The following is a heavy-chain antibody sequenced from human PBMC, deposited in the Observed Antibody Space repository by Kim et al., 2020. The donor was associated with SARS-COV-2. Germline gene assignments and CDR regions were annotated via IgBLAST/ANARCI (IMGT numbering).Heavy chain of an antibody. CDR3: AREGATTGEYFDN. J-gene: IGHJ4*02. D-gene: IGHD1-26*01. Sequence: NPSHKRQVTISVDTSKSQFSLKLSAVTAADTAVYYCAREGATTGEYFDNWGQGTLVTVSS. V-gene: IGHV4-31*01.